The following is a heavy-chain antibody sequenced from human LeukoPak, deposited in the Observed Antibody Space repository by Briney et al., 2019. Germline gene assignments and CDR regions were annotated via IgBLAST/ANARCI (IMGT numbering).Heavy chain of an antibody. CDR3: AREVVYYYYYMDV. V-gene: IGHV3-66*01. CDR1: GFTVSSNY. Sequence: PGGSLRLSCAASGFTVSSNYMSWVRQAPGKGLEWVSVIYSGGSTYYADSVKGRFTISRDNSKNTLYLQMNSLRAEDTAVYYCAREVVYYYYYMDVWGKGTTVTISS. CDR2: IYSGGST. D-gene: IGHD2-15*01. J-gene: IGHJ6*03.